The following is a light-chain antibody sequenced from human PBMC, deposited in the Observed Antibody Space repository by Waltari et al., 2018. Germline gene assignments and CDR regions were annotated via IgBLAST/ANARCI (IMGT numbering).Light chain of an antibody. V-gene: IGKV3-15*01. CDR1: QRINTN. J-gene: IGKJ4*02. Sequence: ETVMTQSPATLSVSPGDRVTLSCRASQRINTNLAWYQQKPGQAPRLLIYGASTRAAGVPGRFSASGSGTEFTLTISSLQSEDFAVYFCQHYINWPLTFGGGTKVEI. CDR3: QHYINWPLT. CDR2: GAS.